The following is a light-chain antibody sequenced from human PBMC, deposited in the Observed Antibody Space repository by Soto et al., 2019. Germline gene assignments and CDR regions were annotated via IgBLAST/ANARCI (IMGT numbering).Light chain of an antibody. Sequence: QSVLTQPASVSGSPGQSITISCTGTSSDVGGYNYVSWYQHHPGKAPKLMIYAVSNRPSGVSNRFSGSKSGNTASLTISGLQAEDEADYYCSSYTSSSTLDVVFGGGTKLTVL. V-gene: IGLV2-14*01. CDR2: AVS. CDR3: SSYTSSSTLDVV. CDR1: SSDVGGYNY. J-gene: IGLJ2*01.